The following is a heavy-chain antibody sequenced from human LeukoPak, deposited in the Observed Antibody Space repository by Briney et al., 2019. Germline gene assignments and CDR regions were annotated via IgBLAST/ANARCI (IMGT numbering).Heavy chain of an antibody. V-gene: IGHV3-21*01. CDR2: ISSSSSYI. J-gene: IGHJ3*02. CDR3: ARDGYCSSTSCYPPDDAFDI. CDR1: GFTFSSYS. D-gene: IGHD2-2*03. Sequence: GGSLRLSCAASGFTFSSYSMNWVRQAPGKGLEWVSSISSSSSYIYHADSVKGRFTISRDNSKNTLYLQMNSLRAEDTAVYYCARDGYCSSTSCYPPDDAFDIWGQGTMVTVSS.